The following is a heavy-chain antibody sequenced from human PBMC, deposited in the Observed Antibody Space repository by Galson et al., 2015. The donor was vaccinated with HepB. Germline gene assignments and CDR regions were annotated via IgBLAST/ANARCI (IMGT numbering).Heavy chain of an antibody. CDR1: GFTFSSYS. J-gene: IGHJ4*02. V-gene: IGHV3-23*01. Sequence: SLRLSCAASGFTFSSYSMSWVRQAPGKGLEWVSSISGSGGSSYYADSVKGRFTISRDSSKNTVYLQMNRLRAEDTAVYYCAKVKWEPLPFDYWGRGTLATVSS. D-gene: IGHD1-26*01. CDR2: ISGSGGSS. CDR3: AKVKWEPLPFDY.